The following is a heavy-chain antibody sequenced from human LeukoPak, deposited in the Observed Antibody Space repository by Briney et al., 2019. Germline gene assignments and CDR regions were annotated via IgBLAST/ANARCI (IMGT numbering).Heavy chain of an antibody. CDR3: ASSEYFQH. Sequence: SVSVSXXXXXYTFTXXYMHWVRQAPGQGLEWMGWINPNSGGTNYAQKFRGRVTMTRDTSISTAYMELSRLRSDDTAVYYCASSEYFQHWGQGTLVTVSS. CDR1: XYTFTXXY. J-gene: IGHJ1*01. CDR2: INPNSGGT. V-gene: IGHV1-2*02.